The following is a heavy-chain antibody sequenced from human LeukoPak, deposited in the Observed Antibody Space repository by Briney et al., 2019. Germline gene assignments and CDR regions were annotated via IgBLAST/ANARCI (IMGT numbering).Heavy chain of an antibody. Sequence: SETLSLTCTVSGGSISSSSYYWGWIRQPPGKGLEWIGRIHTSGSTNHNPSPSLKSRVTMSVDTSKNQFSLKLNSVTAADTAVYYCAREAYSSGWYVNFWGQGTLVTVSS. J-gene: IGHJ4*02. CDR3: AREAYSSGWYVNF. CDR1: GGSISSSSYY. V-gene: IGHV4-39*07. CDR2: IHTSGST. D-gene: IGHD6-19*01.